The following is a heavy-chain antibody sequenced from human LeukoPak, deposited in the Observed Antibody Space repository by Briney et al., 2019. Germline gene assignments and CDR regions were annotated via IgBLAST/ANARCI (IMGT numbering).Heavy chain of an antibody. CDR2: IQYDGTNK. J-gene: IGHJ5*02. CDR3: AKPGSIAAAGNWFDP. D-gene: IGHD6-13*01. CDR1: GFTFSSFG. V-gene: IGHV3-30*02. Sequence: GGSLRLSCAASGFTFSSFGMHWVRQAPGKGLEWVTFIQYDGTNKYYADSVKGRFTISRDNSKNTLYLQMNSLRTEDTAVYYCAKPGSIAAAGNWFDPWGQGTLVTVSS.